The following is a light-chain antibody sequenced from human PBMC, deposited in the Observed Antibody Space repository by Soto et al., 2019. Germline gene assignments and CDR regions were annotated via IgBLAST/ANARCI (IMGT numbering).Light chain of an antibody. J-gene: IGKJ5*01. Sequence: ETLLRQSAGTLSLSPTERATVSCRDSETFSNRYLAWYQQQNGQAPRLLIYGASRRATGIPDRFSGSGYGTDFTLTISRLEPGDFAVYFCQQFGSSFITLGQGTRLEIK. CDR2: GAS. CDR3: QQFGSSFIT. CDR1: ETFSNRY. V-gene: IGKV3-20*01.